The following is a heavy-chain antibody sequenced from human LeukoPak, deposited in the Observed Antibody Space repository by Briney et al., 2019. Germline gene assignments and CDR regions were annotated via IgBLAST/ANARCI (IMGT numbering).Heavy chain of an antibody. CDR3: AKDRHILLRLGSSMDV. D-gene: IGHD3-3*01. CDR2: IRFDGSNK. V-gene: IGHV3-30*02. J-gene: IGHJ6*04. CDR1: GFIFSNYG. Sequence: QAGGSLRPSCATSGFIFSNYGMHWVRQAPGKGLEWVAFIRFDGSNKYHADSVKGRFTISRDNSKNTLYLQMNSLRAEDTAVYHCAKDRHILLRLGSSMDVWGKGTTVTVST.